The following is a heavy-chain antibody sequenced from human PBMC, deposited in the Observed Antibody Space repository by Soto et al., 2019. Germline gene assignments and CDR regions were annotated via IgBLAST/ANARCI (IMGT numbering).Heavy chain of an antibody. J-gene: IGHJ4*02. V-gene: IGHV3-15*01. D-gene: IGHD3-16*01. Sequence: GGSLRLSCAASGFNFTNAWMKWVRQFPGKGLEWVGRIKRKSVGVVTDYGAPVRGRFTISRDDSKSMLFLHMSSLKTEDTALYYCTIYLRGNLGGIIVDFDYWGQGALVIVSS. CDR1: GFNFTNAW. CDR2: IKRKSVGVVT. CDR3: TIYLRGNLGGIIVDFDY.